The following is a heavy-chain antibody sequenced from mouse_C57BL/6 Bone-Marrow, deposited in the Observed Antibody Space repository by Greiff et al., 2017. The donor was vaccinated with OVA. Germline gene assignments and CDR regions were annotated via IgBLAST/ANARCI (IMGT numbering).Heavy chain of an antibody. Sequence: EVQLVDSGGGLVQSGRSLRLSCATSGFTFSDFYMEWVRQAPGKGLEWIAASRNKANDYTTEYSASVKGRFIVSRDTSQSILYLQMNALRAEDTAIYYCARDAYYGSSRYFDVWGTGTTVTVSS. CDR1: GFTFSDFY. V-gene: IGHV7-1*01. CDR3: ARDAYYGSSRYFDV. J-gene: IGHJ1*03. CDR2: SRNKANDYTT. D-gene: IGHD1-1*01.